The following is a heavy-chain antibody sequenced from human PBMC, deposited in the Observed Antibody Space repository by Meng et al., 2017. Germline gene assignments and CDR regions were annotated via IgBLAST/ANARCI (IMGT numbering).Heavy chain of an antibody. CDR2: INPSGGST. J-gene: IGHJ6*02. V-gene: IGHV1-46*01. Sequence: ASVKVSCKASGYTFTSYYMHWVRQAPGQGLEWMGIINPSGGSTSYAQKFQGRVTMTRDTSTSTVYMELSSLRSEDMAVYYCARTPSRRYYYGSETPRKYYYYYGMDVWGQGTTVTVSS. CDR3: ARTPSRRYYYGSETPRKYYYYYGMDV. CDR1: GYTFTSYY. D-gene: IGHD3-10*01.